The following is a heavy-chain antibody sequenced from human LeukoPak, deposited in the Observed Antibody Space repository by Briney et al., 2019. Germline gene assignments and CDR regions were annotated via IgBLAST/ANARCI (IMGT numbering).Heavy chain of an antibody. CDR1: GDSVSSNSAV. Sequence: SQTLSLTCAISGDSVSSNSAVWNWIRQSPSRGLEWLGRTYYRSKWYNEYAVSVKNRISINPDTSKNQFSLQLNSVTHDDTAVYYCAGPCGTGTPGCFHWGQGTLVTVSS. V-gene: IGHV6-1*01. D-gene: IGHD2-15*01. CDR2: TYYRSKWYN. CDR3: AGPCGTGTPGCFH. J-gene: IGHJ4*02.